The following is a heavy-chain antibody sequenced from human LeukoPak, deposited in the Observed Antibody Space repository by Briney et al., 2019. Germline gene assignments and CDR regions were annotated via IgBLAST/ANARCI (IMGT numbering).Heavy chain of an antibody. Sequence: PGGSLRLSCAASGFTFSSYAMNWVRQTPGQGLEWVSSITSGSSHIYYADSVKGRFTISRDNAKSSLYLQMNSLRAEDTAVYYCARDPYSGSYGADYYYYMDVWGKGTTVTISS. V-gene: IGHV3-21*01. CDR2: ITSGSSHI. CDR1: GFTFSSYA. D-gene: IGHD1-26*01. J-gene: IGHJ6*03. CDR3: ARDPYSGSYGADYYYYMDV.